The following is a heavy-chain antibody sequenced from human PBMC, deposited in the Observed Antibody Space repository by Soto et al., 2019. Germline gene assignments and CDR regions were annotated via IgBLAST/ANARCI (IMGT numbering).Heavy chain of an antibody. CDR1: GYTFTSYS. CDR3: ARDARKWEAAAGTSSYFDY. D-gene: IGHD6-13*01. V-gene: IGHV1-8*01. J-gene: IGHJ4*02. Sequence: ASVKVSCKASGYTFTSYSINWVRQATGQGLEWVGWMNTNNGNTGYAQKFQGRVTMTRDTSISTAYMELSSLTFEDTAVYYCARDARKWEAAAGTSSYFDYWGQGTLVTVSS. CDR2: MNTNNGNT.